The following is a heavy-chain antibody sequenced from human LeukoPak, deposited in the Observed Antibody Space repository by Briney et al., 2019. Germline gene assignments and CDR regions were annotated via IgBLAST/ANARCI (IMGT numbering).Heavy chain of an antibody. V-gene: IGHV1-46*01. Sequence: ASVKVSCKDSGYTFTSYYMQWVRQAPGPGIEWMGIINHSGGSTRYAQKLQGQVTMTRDTSTSTVYMELCSLRSEETAVYYCARRGGSYWNYFNEWGQGTLVTVSS. CDR2: INHSGGST. CDR3: ARRGGSYWNYFNE. D-gene: IGHD1-26*01. J-gene: IGHJ4*02. CDR1: GYTFTSYY.